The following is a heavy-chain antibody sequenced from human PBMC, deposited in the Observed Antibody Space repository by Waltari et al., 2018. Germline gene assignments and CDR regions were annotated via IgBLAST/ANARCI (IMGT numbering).Heavy chain of an antibody. Sequence: QVQLVQSGADVKKPGASMKVSCKASGYRLIVYYIHWVRQAPGQGLEWVGRISPNSGGTNYAQKFQGRVTRSRDTSINTVYMELTGLTSDDTAVYYCAKDRIEYYSEFDYWGQGTLVTVSS. CDR2: ISPNSGGT. J-gene: IGHJ4*02. CDR3: AKDRIEYYSEFDY. D-gene: IGHD3-10*01. CDR1: GYRLIVYY. V-gene: IGHV1-2*06.